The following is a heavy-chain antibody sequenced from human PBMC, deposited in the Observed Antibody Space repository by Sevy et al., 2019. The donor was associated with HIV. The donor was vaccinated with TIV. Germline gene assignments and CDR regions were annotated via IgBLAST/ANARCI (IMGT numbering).Heavy chain of an antibody. CDR3: ARLAVAGTPYPNYFDY. V-gene: IGHV4-39*01. D-gene: IGHD6-19*01. CDR1: GGSISSSSYY. J-gene: IGHJ4*02. Sequence: SETLSLTYTVSGGSISSSSYYWGWIRQPPGKGLEWIGSIYYSGSTYYNPSLKSRVTISVDTSKNQFSLKLSSVTAADTAVYYCARLAVAGTPYPNYFDYWGQGTLVTVSS. CDR2: IYYSGST.